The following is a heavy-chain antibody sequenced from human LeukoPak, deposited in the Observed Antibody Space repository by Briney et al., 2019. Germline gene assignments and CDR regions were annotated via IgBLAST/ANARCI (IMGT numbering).Heavy chain of an antibody. D-gene: IGHD3-10*01. V-gene: IGHV3-7*01. CDR1: GFTFSNYW. CDR2: IKQDGGEK. J-gene: IGHJ3*02. CDR3: GKNGGGLASYGFDAFDI. Sequence: QPGGSLRLSCAASGFTFSNYWMNWVRQAPGKGLEWVANIKQDGGEKSYVDSVKGRFTISRDNAKNSLHLQMNSLRAADTAVYYLGKNGGGLASYGFDAFDIWGQGTVAPVSS.